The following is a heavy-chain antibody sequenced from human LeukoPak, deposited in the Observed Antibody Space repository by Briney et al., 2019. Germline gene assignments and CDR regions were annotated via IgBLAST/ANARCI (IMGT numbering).Heavy chain of an antibody. CDR1: GFTFSSYW. CDR2: INNDGSST. CDR3: VSSYCSGGSCYSASGY. J-gene: IGHJ4*02. D-gene: IGHD2-15*01. V-gene: IGHV3-74*01. Sequence: GGTLRLSCAASGFTFSSYWMHWVRQAPGKGLVWVSRINNDGSSTSYADSVKGRFTISRDNAKNTLYLQMNSLRAEDTAVYYCVSSYCSGGSCYSASGYWGQGTLVTVSS.